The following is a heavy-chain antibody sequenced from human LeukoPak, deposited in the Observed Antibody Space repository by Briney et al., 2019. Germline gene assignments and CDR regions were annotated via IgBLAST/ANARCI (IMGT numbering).Heavy chain of an antibody. J-gene: IGHJ6*03. D-gene: IGHD6-25*01. V-gene: IGHV3-13*01. CDR1: GFTFSNYD. CDR3: ARDRGRYHMDV. Sequence: GGSLRLSCAASGFTFSNYDMHWVRQATGKGLERVSGIGTAGDIYYAGSVQGRFTISRENAKNSLYLQMNSLRAGDTAVYYCARDRGRYHMDVWGKGTTVTVSS. CDR2: IGTAGDI.